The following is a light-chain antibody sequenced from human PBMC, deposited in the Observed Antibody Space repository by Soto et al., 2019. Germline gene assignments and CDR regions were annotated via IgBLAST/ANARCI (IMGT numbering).Light chain of an antibody. V-gene: IGKV1-39*01. CDR1: QSISIY. CDR3: QQTYTTPEIT. Sequence: DIQMTQSPSSLSASVGDRVTITCGASQSISIYLNWYQLKPGKAPKLLMYGASYLKSGVPARFSGSGSGTDFTLTISSLQPEDFAIYYCQQTYTTPEITFGQGTRLEIK. CDR2: GAS. J-gene: IGKJ5*01.